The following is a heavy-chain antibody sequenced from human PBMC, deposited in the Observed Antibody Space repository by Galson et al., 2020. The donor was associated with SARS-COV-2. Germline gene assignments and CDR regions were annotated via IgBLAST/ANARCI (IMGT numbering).Heavy chain of an antibody. J-gene: IGHJ4*02. D-gene: IGHD3-10*01. V-gene: IGHV1-69*13. CDR2: IIPIFGPA. Sequence: SVKVSCKASGSTFSSYAISWVRQGPGQGIEWMGAIIPIFGPANYAQKFQGRVTITADEATSKAYMELSSMTSEDTAVYYCPRDQRVHYGSGSYYNFDYWGQGTLVTVSS. CDR3: PRDQRVHYGSGSYYNFDY. CDR1: GSTFSSYA.